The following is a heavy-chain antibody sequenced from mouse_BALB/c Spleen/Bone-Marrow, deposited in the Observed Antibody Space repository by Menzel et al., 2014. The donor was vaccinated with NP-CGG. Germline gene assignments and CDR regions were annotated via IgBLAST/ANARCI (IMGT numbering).Heavy chain of an antibody. J-gene: IGHJ1*01. CDR1: GFNIKDTY. Sequence: VQLKESGAEPVKPGASVKLSCTASGFNIKDTYLHWVKQRPEQGLDWIGRIDPAIFTKYDPKFQGKATITADTSSYTAYLHLSSLTSEDTAVYYCASYRYGWYFDVWGAGTTVTVSS. D-gene: IGHD2-14*01. V-gene: IGHV14-3*02. CDR3: ASYRYGWYFDV. CDR2: IDPAIFT.